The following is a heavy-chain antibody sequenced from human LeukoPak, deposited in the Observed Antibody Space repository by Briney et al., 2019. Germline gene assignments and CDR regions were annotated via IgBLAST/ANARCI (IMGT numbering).Heavy chain of an antibody. CDR2: IYYSGST. J-gene: IGHJ5*02. CDR1: GGSISSSSYY. D-gene: IGHD3-3*01. CDR3: ARGGHYYDFWSGYAREDRIFDP. Sequence: SETLSLTCTVSGGSISSSSYYWGWIRQPPGKGLEWIESIYYSGSTYYNPSLKSRVTISVDTSKNQFSLKLSSVTAADTAVYYCARGGHYYDFWSGYAREDRIFDPWGQGTLVTVSS. V-gene: IGHV4-39*01.